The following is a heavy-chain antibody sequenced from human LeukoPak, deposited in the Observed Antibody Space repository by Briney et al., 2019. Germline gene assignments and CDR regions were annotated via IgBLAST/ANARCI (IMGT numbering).Heavy chain of an antibody. Sequence: SETLSLTCAVSGGSISSNNWWNWVRQPPGKGLEWIGEIYHSGTSNYNPSLKSRVTISLDKSKNQFSLRLNSVTAADTAVYYCVRDMGSSTSKDWGQGTLVTVSS. J-gene: IGHJ4*02. CDR1: GGSISSNNW. D-gene: IGHD2-2*01. V-gene: IGHV4-4*02. CDR2: IYHSGTS. CDR3: VRDMGSSTSKD.